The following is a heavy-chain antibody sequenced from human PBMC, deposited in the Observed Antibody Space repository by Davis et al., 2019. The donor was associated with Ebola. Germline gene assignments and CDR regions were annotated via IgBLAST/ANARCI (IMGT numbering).Heavy chain of an antibody. CDR1: GFTFSSYG. CDR2: ISGSGDNT. Sequence: GGSLRLSCGTSGFTFSSYGMNWVRQAPGKGLEWVSYISGSGDNTYYADSVKGRFTISRDNSKNTLYLQMNSLRAEDTAVYYCAKSGGFDFWSGYYNWFDPWGQGTLVTVSS. CDR3: AKSGGFDFWSGYYNWFDP. D-gene: IGHD3-3*01. J-gene: IGHJ5*02. V-gene: IGHV3-23*01.